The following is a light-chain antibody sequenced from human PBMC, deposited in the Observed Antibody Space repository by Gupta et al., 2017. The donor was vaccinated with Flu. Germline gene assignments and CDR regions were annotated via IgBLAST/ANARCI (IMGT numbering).Light chain of an antibody. CDR1: QSISSW. J-gene: IGKJ4*01. CDR3: RQKYSFWIT. Sequence: DIQMTQSPSTLSAYLGDRVTITFRASQSISSWLAWYQQKPGKAPKLLIYKAYKSESGVPSRFSGSATFTEFSLGMSYRQRNDFVTNCSRQKYSFWITFGRGTXVE. V-gene: IGKV1-5*03. CDR2: KAY.